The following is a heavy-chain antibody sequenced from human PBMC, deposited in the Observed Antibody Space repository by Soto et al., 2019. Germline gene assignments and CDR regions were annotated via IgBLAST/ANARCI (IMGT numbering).Heavy chain of an antibody. J-gene: IGHJ4*02. D-gene: IGHD5-18*01. CDR1: GGSISSYY. CDR3: ARNRDGYNPYCFDY. Sequence: QVQLQESGPGLVKPSETLSLTCTVSGGSISSYYWTWIRQPPRKGLEWLGYIYYSGSPNYNPSLKSRVTISVDTSKNQFSLKLSSVTAADTAVYYCARNRDGYNPYCFDYWGQGTLVTVSS. CDR2: IYYSGSP. V-gene: IGHV4-59*01.